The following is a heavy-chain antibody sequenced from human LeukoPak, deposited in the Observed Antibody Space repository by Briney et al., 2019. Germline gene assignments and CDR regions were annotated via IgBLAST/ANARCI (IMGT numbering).Heavy chain of an antibody. CDR2: INPNNGGT. J-gene: IGHJ6*03. CDR1: GGTFSSYA. CDR3: AREGPHYYMDV. V-gene: IGHV1-2*02. Sequence: ASVKVSCKASGGTFSSYAISWVRQAPGQGLEWMGWINPNNGGTNYAQKFQGRVTMTRDTSISTAYMELSRLRSDDTAVFYCAREGPHYYMDVWGKGTTVTISS.